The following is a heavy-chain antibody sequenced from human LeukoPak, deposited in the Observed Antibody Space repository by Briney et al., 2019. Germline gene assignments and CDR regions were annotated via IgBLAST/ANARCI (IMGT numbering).Heavy chain of an antibody. CDR1: GDSFSSVTDY. V-gene: IGHV4-39*07. CDR2: GDYSGGT. J-gene: IGHJ4*02. Sequence: SETLSLTCTVSGDSFSSVTDYWAWVRQPPGKGLEWIASGDYSGGTYYNPSLESRVAISADMSTKQISLKLTSVTGADTAVYYCAGERGEEYSSGWYKTNFFDRWGQGIRVTVSS. CDR3: AGERGEEYSSGWYKTNFFDR. D-gene: IGHD6-19*01.